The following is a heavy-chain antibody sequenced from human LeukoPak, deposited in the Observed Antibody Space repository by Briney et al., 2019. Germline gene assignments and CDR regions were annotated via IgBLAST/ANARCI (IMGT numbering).Heavy chain of an antibody. D-gene: IGHD3-10*01. CDR3: AKDRYYASGSSYGNAFDI. V-gene: IGHV3-23*01. J-gene: IGHJ3*02. CDR2: ISGGGGST. Sequence: GGSLRLSCAASGFTFGSYAMSWVRQAPGKGLEWVSAISGGGGSTYYADSVKGRFTISRDNSKNTLYLQMNSLRAEDTAVYYCAKDRYYASGSSYGNAFDIWGQGTMVTVSS. CDR1: GFTFGSYA.